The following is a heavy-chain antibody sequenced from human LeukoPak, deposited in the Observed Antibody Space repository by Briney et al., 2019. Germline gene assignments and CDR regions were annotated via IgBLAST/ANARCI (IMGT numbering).Heavy chain of an antibody. Sequence: GGSLRLSCAASGFTFSSYWMSWVRQAPGKGLEWVANINQDGSEKYYVDSVKGRFTISRDNAKNSLYLQMNSLRAEDTAVYYCARDFLRIAAAGNFDYWGQGTPVTVSS. CDR1: GFTFSSYW. CDR2: INQDGSEK. J-gene: IGHJ4*02. CDR3: ARDFLRIAAAGNFDY. V-gene: IGHV3-7*01. D-gene: IGHD6-13*01.